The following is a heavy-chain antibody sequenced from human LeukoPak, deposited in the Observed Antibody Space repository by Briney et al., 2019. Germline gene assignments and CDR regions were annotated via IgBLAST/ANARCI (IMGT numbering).Heavy chain of an antibody. CDR3: AREMNTAPDY. V-gene: IGHV3-48*01. D-gene: IGHD5-18*01. J-gene: IGHJ4*02. CDR1: GFTFSSYS. CDR2: ISSSSSTI. Sequence: PGGSLRLSCAASGFTFSSYSMNWVRQAPGKGLEWVSYISSSSSTIYYADSVKGRFTISRDNAKNSLYLEMNILRAENTSVYYCAREMNTAPDYWGQGTLVTVSS.